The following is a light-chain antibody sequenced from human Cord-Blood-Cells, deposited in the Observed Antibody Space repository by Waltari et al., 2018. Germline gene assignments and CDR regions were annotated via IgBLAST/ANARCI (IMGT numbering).Light chain of an antibody. CDR2: RNN. CDR3: AAWDDSLSGPV. Sequence: QSVLTQPPSASGTPGQSVTIPRSGSSSNTASNYRYWYQQLPGTAPKLLIYRNNQRPSGVPDRFSGSKSGTSASLAISGLRSEDEADYYCAAWDDSLSGPVFGGGTKLTVL. CDR1: SSNTASNY. V-gene: IGLV1-47*01. J-gene: IGLJ3*02.